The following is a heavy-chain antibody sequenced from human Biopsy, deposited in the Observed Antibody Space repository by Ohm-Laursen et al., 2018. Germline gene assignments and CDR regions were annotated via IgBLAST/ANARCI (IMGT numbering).Heavy chain of an antibody. Sequence: GTLSLTCTVSGASMSGSYWTWIRQAAGEGLEWIGRVYTSGSTNYNPSLESRVTMSIDTSKNQFSLRLTSMTAADTAVYYCAKGGGVGGALDYWGQGTLVTVSS. J-gene: IGHJ4*02. CDR1: GASMSGSY. CDR2: VYTSGST. D-gene: IGHD4-23*01. V-gene: IGHV4-4*07. CDR3: AKGGGVGGALDY.